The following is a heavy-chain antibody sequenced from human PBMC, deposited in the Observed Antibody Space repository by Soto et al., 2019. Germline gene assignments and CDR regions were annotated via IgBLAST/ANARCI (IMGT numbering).Heavy chain of an antibody. CDR2: ISESGGST. V-gene: IGHV3-23*01. CDR3: AKIPTAYDYYMDV. CDR1: GFTFSNYA. D-gene: IGHD2-21*01. J-gene: IGHJ6*03. Sequence: GGSLRLSCAASGFTFSNYAMSWVRQAPGKGLEWVSAISESGGSTYYADSVKGRFTISRDHSKNTLYLQMNSLRAEDTAIYYCAKIPTAYDYYMDVWGKGTTVPVSS.